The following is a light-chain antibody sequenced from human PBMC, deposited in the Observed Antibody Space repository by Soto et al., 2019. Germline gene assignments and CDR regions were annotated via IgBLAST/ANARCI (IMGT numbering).Light chain of an antibody. J-gene: IGKJ1*01. CDR3: QQYDNSPWT. Sequence: EIVLTQSPDTLSLSPGERATLSCRASQSVSSSYLAWYQQKLGQAPRLLMYSASSRATGIPDRFSGSGSGTDFTLTISRLEPEDFAVYYCQQYDNSPWTFGQGTKVDIK. V-gene: IGKV3-20*01. CDR1: QSVSSSY. CDR2: SAS.